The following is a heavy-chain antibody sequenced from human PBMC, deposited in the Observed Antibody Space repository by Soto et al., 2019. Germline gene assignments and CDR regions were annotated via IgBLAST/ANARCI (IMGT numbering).Heavy chain of an antibody. CDR2: IYYSGST. Sequence: SETLSLSCTVSGGSISSSSYYWGWIRQPPGKGLEWIGSIYYSGSTHYNPSLKSRVTISVDTSKNQFSLKLSSVTAADTAVYYCARPAYYYDSSGPLYYFDYWGQGTLVTVSS. CDR3: ARPAYYYDSSGPLYYFDY. D-gene: IGHD3-22*01. V-gene: IGHV4-39*01. CDR1: GGSISSSSYY. J-gene: IGHJ4*02.